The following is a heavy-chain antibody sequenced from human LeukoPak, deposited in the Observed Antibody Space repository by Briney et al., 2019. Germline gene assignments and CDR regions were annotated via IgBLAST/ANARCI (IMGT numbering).Heavy chain of an antibody. CDR2: ISWNSGSI. CDR3: ARVDTGMRYFDY. CDR1: GFTFDDYA. V-gene: IGHV3-9*01. Sequence: QPGGSLRLSCAASGFTFDDYAMHWVRQTPGKGLEWVAGISWNSGSIGYVDSVKGRFTISRDNAKDSLYPQMISFRAEDTAVYYCARVDTGMRYFDYWGQGTLVTVSS. J-gene: IGHJ4*02. D-gene: IGHD5-18*01.